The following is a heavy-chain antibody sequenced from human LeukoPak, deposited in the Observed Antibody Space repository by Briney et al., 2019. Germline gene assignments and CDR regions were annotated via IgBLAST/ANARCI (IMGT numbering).Heavy chain of an antibody. V-gene: IGHV1-2*02. Sequence: AASVKVSCKVSGYTLTELSMHWVRQAPGQGLEWMGWINPNSGGTNYAQKFQGRVTMTRDTSISTAYMELSRLRSDDTAVYYCARSGYSYGYDDFDYWGQGTLVTVSS. CDR2: INPNSGGT. CDR1: GYTLTELS. J-gene: IGHJ4*02. CDR3: ARSGYSYGYDDFDY. D-gene: IGHD5-18*01.